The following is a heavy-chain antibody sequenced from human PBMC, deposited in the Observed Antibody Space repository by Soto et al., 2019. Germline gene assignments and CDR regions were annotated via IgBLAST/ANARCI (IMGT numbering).Heavy chain of an antibody. J-gene: IGHJ5*02. Sequence: QVQLVQSGAEVKKPGASVKVSCKASGYTFTSYGISWVRQAPGQGLEWMGWISAYNGNTNYAQKLQGRVTMTTDTPPSTAYMEARSPTSADTAVYYCGGEGGGGPYCSSTSCYNWFDPWGQGTLVTVSS. D-gene: IGHD2-2*01. CDR3: GGEGGGGPYCSSTSCYNWFDP. CDR2: ISAYNGNT. V-gene: IGHV1-18*01. CDR1: GYTFTSYG.